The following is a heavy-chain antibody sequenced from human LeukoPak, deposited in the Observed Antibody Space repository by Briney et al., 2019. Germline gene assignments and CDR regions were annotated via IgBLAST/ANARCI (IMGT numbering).Heavy chain of an antibody. D-gene: IGHD3-10*01. CDR3: ARAVLLWFGELSTFDY. V-gene: IGHV1-8*01. Sequence: ASVKVSCKASGYTFTSYDINWVRQATGQGLEWMGWMNPNSGNTGYAQKFQGRVTMTRNTSISTAYMELRSLRSDDTAVYYCARAVLLWFGELSTFDYWGQGTLVTVSS. CDR1: GYTFTSYD. CDR2: MNPNSGNT. J-gene: IGHJ4*02.